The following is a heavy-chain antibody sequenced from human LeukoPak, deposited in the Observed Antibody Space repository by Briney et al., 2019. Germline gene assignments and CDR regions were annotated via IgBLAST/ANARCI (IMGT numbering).Heavy chain of an antibody. CDR2: ISGYNGYT. V-gene: IGHV1-18*01. Sequence: ASVKVSCKASGYSSTNYGISWVRKAPGQGLEWMGWISGYNGYTHYAQKVQGRVTMTTDTSTSTVYMELRSLRSDDTAVYYCARDGRHRYYYDSSGFYGSWFDPWGQGTLVTVSS. J-gene: IGHJ5*02. CDR1: GYSSTNYG. CDR3: ARDGRHRYYYDSSGFYGSWFDP. D-gene: IGHD3-22*01.